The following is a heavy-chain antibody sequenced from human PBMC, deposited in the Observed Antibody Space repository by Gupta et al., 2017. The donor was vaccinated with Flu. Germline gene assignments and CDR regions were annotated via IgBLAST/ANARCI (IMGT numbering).Heavy chain of an antibody. V-gene: IGHV4-30-4*01. Sequence: WIRRARGKSLEWVGGVQYSGSAYYNQSLRSRVDISMAKPRNVFSLNLDSVTAADTAVYYCARKVYGSSSVDYWGPGHLVSVSS. CDR3: ARKVYGSSSVDY. D-gene: IGHD2-8*01. CDR2: VQYSGSA. J-gene: IGHJ4*01.